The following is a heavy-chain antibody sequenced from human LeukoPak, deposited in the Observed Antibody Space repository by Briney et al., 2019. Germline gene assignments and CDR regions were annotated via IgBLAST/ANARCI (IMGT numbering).Heavy chain of an antibody. Sequence: PGGSLRLSCAASGFTFSSYSMNWVRQAPGKGLEWVAFIRYDGSNKYYADSVKGRFTISRDNSKNTLYLQMNSLRAEDTAVYYCATGSVVVIDYWGQGTLVTVSS. V-gene: IGHV3-30*02. CDR2: IRYDGSNK. CDR1: GFTFSSYS. CDR3: ATGSVVVIDY. J-gene: IGHJ4*02. D-gene: IGHD3-22*01.